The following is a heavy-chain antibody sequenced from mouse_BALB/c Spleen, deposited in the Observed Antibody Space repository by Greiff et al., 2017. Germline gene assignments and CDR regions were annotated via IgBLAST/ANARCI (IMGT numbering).Heavy chain of an antibody. D-gene: IGHD2-14*01. J-gene: IGHJ4*01. V-gene: IGHV1S22*01. CDR2: IYPGSGST. CDR3: TRYYRYDGNYYAMDY. CDR1: GYTFTSYW. Sequence: LKQPGSELVRPGASVKLSCKASGYTFTSYWMHWVKQRPGQGLEWIGNIYPGSGSTNYDEKFKSKATLTVDTSSSTAYMQLSSLTSEDSAVYYCTRYYRYDGNYYAMDYWGQGTSVTVSS.